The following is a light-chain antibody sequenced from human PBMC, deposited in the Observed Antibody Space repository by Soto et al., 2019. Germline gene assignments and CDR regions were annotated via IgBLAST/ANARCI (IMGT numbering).Light chain of an antibody. CDR1: QSISTW. V-gene: IGKV1-5*01. CDR2: DGS. Sequence: IHITRSPSTLPSSVVYILTITCRASQSISTWLAWYQQKPGEDTKFLIFDGSSLQSGVPSRFSGSGSGTEFTLTISSLQPDDFATYYCQQYSSFSSFGQGTKVDIK. J-gene: IGKJ1*01. CDR3: QQYSSFSS.